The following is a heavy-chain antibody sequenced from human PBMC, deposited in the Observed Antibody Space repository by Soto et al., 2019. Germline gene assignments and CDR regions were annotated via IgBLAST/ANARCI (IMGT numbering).Heavy chain of an antibody. CDR2: INAGNGNT. CDR1: GYTFTSYA. Sequence: ASVKVSCKASGYTFTSYAMHWVRQAPGQRLEWMGWINAGNGNTKYSQKFQGRVTITRDTSASTAYMELSRLRSDDTAVYYCARPHTWIQLWLGAFDIWGQGTMVTVSS. V-gene: IGHV1-3*01. CDR3: ARPHTWIQLWLGAFDI. J-gene: IGHJ3*02. D-gene: IGHD5-18*01.